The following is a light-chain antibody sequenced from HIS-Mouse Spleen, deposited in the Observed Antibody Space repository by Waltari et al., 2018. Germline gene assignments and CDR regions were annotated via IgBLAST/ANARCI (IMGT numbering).Light chain of an antibody. CDR2: AAS. J-gene: IGKJ1*01. CDR3: EQYYSFPRT. V-gene: IGKV1D-8*02. CDR1: QGIRSS. Sequence: AIWLTPSPSLLSASTRDRVTISCRMSQGIRSSLAWYQQKTGKATELLIYAASTLQSGVPSRFSGSGSEKDFTYSISCLQSEDFATYGGEQYYSFPRTFGQGTKVEIK.